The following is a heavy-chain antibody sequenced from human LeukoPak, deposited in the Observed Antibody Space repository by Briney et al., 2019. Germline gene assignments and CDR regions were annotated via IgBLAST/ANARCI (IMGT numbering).Heavy chain of an antibody. J-gene: IGHJ3*02. Sequence: SETLSLTCTVSGGSISSGGYYWSWIRQHPGKGLEWIGYIYYSGSTYYNPSLKSRVTISVDTSKNQFSLKLSSVTAADTAVYYCARDGPIRDFSITPSGRAFDIWGQGTMVTVSS. CDR3: ARDGPIRDFSITPSGRAFDI. CDR2: IYYSGST. CDR1: GGSISSGGYY. D-gene: IGHD3-10*01. V-gene: IGHV4-31*03.